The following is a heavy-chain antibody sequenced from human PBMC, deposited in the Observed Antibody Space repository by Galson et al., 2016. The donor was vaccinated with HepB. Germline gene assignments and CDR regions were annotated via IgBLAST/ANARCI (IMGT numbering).Heavy chain of an antibody. J-gene: IGHJ4*02. Sequence: SLRLSCAASGFTFSNYGMHWVRQAPGKGLEWVAVIWFDGSNQYYADSVKGRFTISRDNSKNTLYLQMKSQRAEDTAVYYCARGREMTFRGQYGSGSYRSYYFDYWGQGTLVTVSS. CDR2: IWFDGSNQ. D-gene: IGHD3-10*01. V-gene: IGHV3-33*01. CDR1: GFTFSNYG. CDR3: ARGREMTFRGQYGSGSYRSYYFDY.